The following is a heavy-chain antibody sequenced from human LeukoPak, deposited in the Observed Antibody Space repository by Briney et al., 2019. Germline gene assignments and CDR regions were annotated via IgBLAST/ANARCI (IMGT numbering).Heavy chain of an antibody. CDR2: ISYDGSNK. J-gene: IGHJ5*02. D-gene: IGHD6-13*01. V-gene: IGHV3-30*01. CDR3: ARTTGAAAGTGWFDL. CDR1: GFTFCSYA. Sequence: GRSLRLSCAASGFTFCSYAIHWVRQAPGKGLEWVAVISYDGSNKYYADSVKGRFTISRDNSKNTLYLQMNSLRAEDTAVYFCARTTGAAAGTGWFDLWGQGTLVTVSS.